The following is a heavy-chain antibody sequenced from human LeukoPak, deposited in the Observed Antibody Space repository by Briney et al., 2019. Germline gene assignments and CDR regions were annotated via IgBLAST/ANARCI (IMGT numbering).Heavy chain of an antibody. CDR3: ARRIKGIAAAGNFDY. CDR1: GNIFTNNW. CDR2: IYPGDSHT. D-gene: IGHD6-13*01. V-gene: IGHV5-51*01. Sequence: GESLKISCKGSGNIFTNNWIGWVRQMPGKGLEWMGIIYPGDSHTIYSPSFQGQVTISADKSISTAYLQWSSLKASDTAMYYCARRIKGIAAAGNFDYWGQGTLVTVSS. J-gene: IGHJ4*02.